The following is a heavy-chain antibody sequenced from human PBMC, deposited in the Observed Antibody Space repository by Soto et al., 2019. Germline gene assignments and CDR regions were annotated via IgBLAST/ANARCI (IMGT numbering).Heavy chain of an antibody. CDR2: IIPIFGTV. CDR3: ATYDSSGYYRKNFDY. D-gene: IGHD3-22*01. J-gene: IGHJ4*02. V-gene: IGHV1-69*06. Sequence: QVQLVQSGAEVKKPGSSVKVSCKASGGTFSSYAISWVRQAPGQGLEWMGGIIPIFGTVNYAQKFQGRVTITADKSTSTAYMELSSLRSEDTAVYYCATYDSSGYYRKNFDYWGQGTLVTVSS. CDR1: GGTFSSYA.